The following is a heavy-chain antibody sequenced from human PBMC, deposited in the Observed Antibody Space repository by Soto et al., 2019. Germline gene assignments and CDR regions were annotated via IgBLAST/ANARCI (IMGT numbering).Heavy chain of an antibody. V-gene: IGHV1-18*01. Sequence: ASVKVSCKASGYTFTSYGISWVRQAPGQGLEWMGWISAYNGNTNYAQKLQGRVTMTTDTSTSTAYMELRSLRSDDTAVYYCARARPPSYSSGWRRLGSDAFDIWGQGTMVTVSS. CDR1: GYTFTSYG. CDR3: ARARPPSYSSGWRRLGSDAFDI. D-gene: IGHD6-19*01. CDR2: ISAYNGNT. J-gene: IGHJ3*02.